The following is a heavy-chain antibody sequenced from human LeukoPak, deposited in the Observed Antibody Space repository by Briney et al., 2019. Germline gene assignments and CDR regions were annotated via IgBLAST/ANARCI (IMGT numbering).Heavy chain of an antibody. CDR2: ISSSTGHT. CDR3: ARDVSSSTRAFDI. J-gene: IGHJ3*02. CDR1: GFTLSTYE. Sequence: GGSLRLSCAASGFTLSTYEMTWVRQAPGKGLEWVSFISSSTGHTFYADSVKGRFTIFRDTAKNSLYLQMNNLRGEDTALYYCARDVSSSTRAFDIWGQGTMVAVS. V-gene: IGHV3-48*03. D-gene: IGHD2-15*01.